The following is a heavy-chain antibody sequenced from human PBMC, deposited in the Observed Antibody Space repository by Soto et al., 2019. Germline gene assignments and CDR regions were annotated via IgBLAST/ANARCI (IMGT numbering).Heavy chain of an antibody. Sequence: PGGSLRLSCAASGFTFSNVWMNWVRQAPGKGLEWVGRIKSKTDGGTTDYAAPAKGRFTISRDDSKNTLYLQMNSLKTEDTAVYYCTTGMWGGNSVPFYYYYYYGMDVWGQGTTVTVSS. CDR3: TTGMWGGNSVPFYYYYYYGMDV. D-gene: IGHD2-21*02. CDR1: GFTFSNVW. J-gene: IGHJ6*02. V-gene: IGHV3-15*07. CDR2: IKSKTDGGTT.